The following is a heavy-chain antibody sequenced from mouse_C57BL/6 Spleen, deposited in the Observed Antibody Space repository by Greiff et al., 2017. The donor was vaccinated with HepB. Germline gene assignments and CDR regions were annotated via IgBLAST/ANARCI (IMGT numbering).Heavy chain of an antibody. CDR2: INPGSGGT. J-gene: IGHJ3*01. D-gene: IGHD1-1*01. CDR3: ARDTVYYGSSWFAY. V-gene: IGHV1-54*01. CDR1: GYAFTNYL. Sequence: VQLQQSGAELVRPGTSVKVSCKASGYAFTNYLIEWVKQRPGQGLEWIGVINPGSGGTNYNEKFKGKATLTADKSSSTAYMQLSSLISEDSAVYFCARDTVYYGSSWFAYWGQGTLVTVSA.